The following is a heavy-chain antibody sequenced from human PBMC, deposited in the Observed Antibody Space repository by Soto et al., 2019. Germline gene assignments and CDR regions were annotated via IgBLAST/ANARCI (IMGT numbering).Heavy chain of an antibody. J-gene: IGHJ4*02. V-gene: IGHV3-23*01. Sequence: EVQLLDSGGGLVQPGGSLRLSCAASGFTFNNYAMTWVRQAPGKGLEWVSAISGGGDTTSYADSVKGRFTVSRDGSKNRLYLQMSSLRAEDTALYYCAKGRGGSGSLTPRVDFWGQGTLVTVSS. CDR1: GFTFNNYA. D-gene: IGHD3-10*01. CDR3: AKGRGGSGSLTPRVDF. CDR2: ISGGGDTT.